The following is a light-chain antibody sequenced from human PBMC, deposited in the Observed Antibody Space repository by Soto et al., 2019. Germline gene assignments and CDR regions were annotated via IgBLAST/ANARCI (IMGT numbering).Light chain of an antibody. V-gene: IGLV1-40*01. CDR2: GNS. J-gene: IGLJ2*01. CDR1: SSNIGAGYD. CDR3: QSYDSSLSGYVV. Sequence: QPVLTQPPSVSGAPGQMVTISCTGSSSNIGAGYDVHWYQQLPGTAPKLLIYGNSNRPSGVPDRFSGSKSGTSASLAITGLQAEDEADYYCQSYDSSLSGYVVFGGGTKLTVL.